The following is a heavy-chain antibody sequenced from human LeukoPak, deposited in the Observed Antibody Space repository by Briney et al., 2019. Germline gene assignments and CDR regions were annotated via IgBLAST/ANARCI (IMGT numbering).Heavy chain of an antibody. CDR3: ARDGYYDSSGGDAFDI. Sequence: SETLSLTCTVSGGSISSSSYYWGWIRQPPGKGLEWIGSIYYSGSTYYNPSLKSRVTISVDTSKNQFSLKLSSVTAADTAVYYCARDGYYDSSGGDAFDIWGQGTMVTVSS. CDR1: GGSISSSSYY. V-gene: IGHV4-39*07. CDR2: IYYSGST. D-gene: IGHD3-22*01. J-gene: IGHJ3*02.